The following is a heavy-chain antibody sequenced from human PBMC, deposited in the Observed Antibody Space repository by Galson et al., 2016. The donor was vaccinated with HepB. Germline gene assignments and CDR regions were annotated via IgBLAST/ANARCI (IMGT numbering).Heavy chain of an antibody. D-gene: IGHD2-15*01. V-gene: IGHV3-33*01. CDR2: IWYDGSNK. CDR1: GFTFSSYG. Sequence: GFTFSSYGMHWVRQAPGQGLEWVALIWYDGSNKYYADSVKGRFTISRDNSKNTLYLQMNSLRAEDTAVYYCARPMGPLPSDSFDIWGQGTLVTVSS. CDR3: ARPMGPLPSDSFDI. J-gene: IGHJ3*02.